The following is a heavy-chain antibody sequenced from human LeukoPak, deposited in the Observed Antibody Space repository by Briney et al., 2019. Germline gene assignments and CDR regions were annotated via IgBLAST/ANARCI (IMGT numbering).Heavy chain of an antibody. J-gene: IGHJ5*02. CDR2: VYYTGVT. D-gene: IGHD4-23*01. Sequence: KPSETLSLTCTVSGGLIITSGHYWGWIRQPPGKGLEWVGSVYYTGVTSTNPFFRSRMSISVDTSKNQFSLNLTSVTAADAAVYYCARERSSSGGHNWFDPWGQGTLVTVSS. CDR3: ARERSSSGGHNWFDP. CDR1: GGLIITSGHY. V-gene: IGHV4-39*07.